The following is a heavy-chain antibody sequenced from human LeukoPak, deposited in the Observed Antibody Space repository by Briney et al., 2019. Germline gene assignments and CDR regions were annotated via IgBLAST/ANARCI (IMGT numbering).Heavy chain of an antibody. D-gene: IGHD6-19*01. V-gene: IGHV3-21*04. CDR3: AKRYGSSGFNWFDP. Sequence: GGSLRLSCAASGFIFSSYTMNWVRQAPGKGLEWVSSISSSSSYIYYAASVKGRFTISRDNSKNTMFLHMNSLRAEDTALYYCAKRYGSSGFNWFDPWGQGTLVTVSS. J-gene: IGHJ5*02. CDR2: ISSSSSYI. CDR1: GFIFSSYT.